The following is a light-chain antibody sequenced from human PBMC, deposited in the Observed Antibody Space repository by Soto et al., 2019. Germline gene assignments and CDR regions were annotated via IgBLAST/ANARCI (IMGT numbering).Light chain of an antibody. Sequence: DIQMTQSPSTLSGSVGDRVTITCRASQTISSWLAWYQQKPGKAPKLLIYKASTLKSGVPSRFSGSGSGTEFTLTISSLQPDDFATYYCQHYNTYTWTVGQGTKVDIK. V-gene: IGKV1-5*03. CDR1: QTISSW. CDR2: KAS. CDR3: QHYNTYTWT. J-gene: IGKJ1*01.